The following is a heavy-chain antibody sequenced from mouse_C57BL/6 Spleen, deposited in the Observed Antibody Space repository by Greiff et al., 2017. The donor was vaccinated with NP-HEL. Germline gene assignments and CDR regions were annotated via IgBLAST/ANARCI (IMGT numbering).Heavy chain of an antibody. D-gene: IGHD1-1*01. V-gene: IGHV1-15*01. CDR3: RGYYGSSSGYFDV. CDR1: GYTFTDYE. CDR2: IDPETGGT. J-gene: IGHJ1*03. Sequence: QVQLKESGAELVRPGASVTLSCKASGYTFTDYEMHWVKQTPVHGLEWIGAIDPETGGTAYNQKFKGKAILTADKSSSTAYMELRSLTSEDSAVYYCRGYYGSSSGYFDVWGTGTTVTVSS.